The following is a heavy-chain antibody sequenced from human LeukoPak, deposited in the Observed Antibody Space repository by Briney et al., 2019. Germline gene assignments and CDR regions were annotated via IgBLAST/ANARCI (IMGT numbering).Heavy chain of an antibody. Sequence: GASVKVSCKASGGTFSNYGITWVRQAPGQGLEWMGRIIPILGFANYAQKFQGTVTITADRSTSTAYLELTSLKSEDTAIYYCARVPTMNGFYYAMDVWGQGTSVTVSS. J-gene: IGHJ6*02. CDR2: IIPILGFA. CDR3: ARVPTMNGFYYAMDV. D-gene: IGHD2-8*01. CDR1: GGTFSNYG. V-gene: IGHV1-69*04.